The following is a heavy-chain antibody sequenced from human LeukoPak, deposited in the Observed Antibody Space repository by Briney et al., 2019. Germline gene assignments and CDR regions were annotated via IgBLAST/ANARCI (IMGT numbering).Heavy chain of an antibody. CDR1: GFTFSSYA. Sequence: GGSLRLSCAASGFTFSSYAMSWVRQAPGKGLEWVAVISHDGSIKYYADSVKGRFTISRDNSKNTLSLQMNSLRAEDTAVYYCARDDRGSGSGPPHDYWGQGTLVTVSS. V-gene: IGHV3-30*03. CDR3: ARDDRGSGSGPPHDY. CDR2: ISHDGSIK. J-gene: IGHJ4*02. D-gene: IGHD3-10*01.